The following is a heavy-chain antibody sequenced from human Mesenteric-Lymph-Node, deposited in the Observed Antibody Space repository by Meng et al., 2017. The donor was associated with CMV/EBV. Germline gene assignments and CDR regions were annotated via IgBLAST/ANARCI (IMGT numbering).Heavy chain of an antibody. CDR1: GGSFSGYY. V-gene: IGHV3-11*04. CDR3: ARDDIAVADTSLDY. D-gene: IGHD6-19*01. Sequence: LSLTCAVYGGSFSGYYWSWIRQPPGKGLEWVSYISSSSSTIYYADSMKGRFTISRDNAKNSLYLQMNSLRAEDTAVYYCARDDIAVADTSLDYWGQGTLVTVSS. J-gene: IGHJ4*02. CDR2: ISSSSSTI.